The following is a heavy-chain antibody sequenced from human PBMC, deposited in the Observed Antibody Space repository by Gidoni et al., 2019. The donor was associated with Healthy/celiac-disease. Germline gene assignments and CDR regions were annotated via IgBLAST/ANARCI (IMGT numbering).Heavy chain of an antibody. J-gene: IGHJ4*02. CDR3: ARGLGNWNDYYFGY. Sequence: QVQLQEPGPGLVQPSETLSLTCTGSGGYLSRYYWSWIRHHPAKGLEWIGYIYYSGSTHYNPSLKSRVTISVDTSKNQFSLKLSSVTAADTAVYYCARGLGNWNDYYFGYWGQGTLVTVSS. V-gene: IGHV4-59*01. CDR2: IYYSGST. CDR1: GGYLSRYY. D-gene: IGHD1-1*01.